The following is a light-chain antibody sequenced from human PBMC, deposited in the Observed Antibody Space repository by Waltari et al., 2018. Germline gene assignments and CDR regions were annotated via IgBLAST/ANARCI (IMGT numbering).Light chain of an antibody. J-gene: IGKJ1*01. CDR2: WAS. CDR3: QQYYIAPWT. V-gene: IGKV4-1*01. Sequence: DVVMTQSPDSLAVSLGERATINCKSTQSVSYSPDNKKYLDWFQQKQGQPPKLLIYWASTRESGVPDRFTGSGSGTDFTLTINSLQAEDVAVYYCQQYYIAPWTFGQGSKVEIK. CDR1: QSVSYSPDNKKY.